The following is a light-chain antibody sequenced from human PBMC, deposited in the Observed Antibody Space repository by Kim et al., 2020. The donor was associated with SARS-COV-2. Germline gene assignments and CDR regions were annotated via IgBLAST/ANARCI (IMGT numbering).Light chain of an antibody. V-gene: IGKV1-9*01. Sequence: DIQLTQSPSFLSASVGDRVTITCRASQGISSYLAWYQQKPGKAPKLLIYAASSLQSGVPSRFSGSGSGTEFTLTISGLLPEDFATYYCQQLNSYPYTFGQGTKLEI. CDR3: QQLNSYPYT. CDR2: AAS. CDR1: QGISSY. J-gene: IGKJ2*01.